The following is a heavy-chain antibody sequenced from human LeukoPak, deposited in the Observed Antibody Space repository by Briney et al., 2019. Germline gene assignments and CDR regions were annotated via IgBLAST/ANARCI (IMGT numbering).Heavy chain of an antibody. D-gene: IGHD3-22*01. J-gene: IGHJ4*02. CDR3: AGLVGRYSSGLYYYYFDY. Sequence: SETLSLTCTVSGDSINSLDLWSWVRQPPGKGLEWIGEMYLSGTTHSNPSVKSRVTISIDKSKDQFFLNLSSVTAADTAVYCCAGLVGRYSSGLYYYYFDYWGQGTLVTVSS. V-gene: IGHV4-4*01. CDR2: MYLSGTT. CDR1: GDSINSLDL.